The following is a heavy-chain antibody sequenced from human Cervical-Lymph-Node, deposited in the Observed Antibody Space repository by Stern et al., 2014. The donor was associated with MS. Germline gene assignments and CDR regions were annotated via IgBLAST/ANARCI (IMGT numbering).Heavy chain of an antibody. CDR2: INACNGNT. D-gene: IGHD6-19*01. Sequence: QVQLVESGAAVKKPGASVKVSCKASGYTFTSYAMHWGRQAPGQRLEWMGWINACNGNTKYSQKFQGRVTITRDTSASTAYMELSSLRSEDTAVYYCARGGSGSSNRFMDVWGQGTTVTVSS. V-gene: IGHV1-3*01. CDR3: ARGGSGSSNRFMDV. J-gene: IGHJ6*02. CDR1: GYTFTSYA.